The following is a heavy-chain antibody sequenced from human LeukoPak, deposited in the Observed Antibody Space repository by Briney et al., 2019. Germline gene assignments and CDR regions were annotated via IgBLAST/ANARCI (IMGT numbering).Heavy chain of an antibody. J-gene: IGHJ5*02. CDR3: ARDRYCSSTSCYAAGWFDP. D-gene: IGHD2-2*01. V-gene: IGHV1-2*06. Sequence: ASVKVSCKASGYTFTGYYIHWVRQAPGQGLEWMGRINPNSGGTNYAQKFQGRVTMTRDTSISTAYMELSRLRSDDTAVYYCARDRYCSSTSCYAAGWFDPWGQGTLVTVSS. CDR2: INPNSGGT. CDR1: GYTFTGYY.